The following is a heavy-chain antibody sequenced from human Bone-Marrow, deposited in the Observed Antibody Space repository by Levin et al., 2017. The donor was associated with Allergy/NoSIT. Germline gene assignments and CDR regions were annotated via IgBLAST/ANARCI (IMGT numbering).Heavy chain of an antibody. V-gene: IGHV4-34*01. CDR3: ARGRRKASITIFGVAPGPLSDP. J-gene: IGHJ5*02. D-gene: IGHD3-3*01. CDR2: INHSGST. CDR1: GGSFSGSY. Sequence: SQTLSLPCAVYGGSFSGSYWSWIRQPPGKGLEWIGEINHSGSTNYNPSLKSRVTISVDTSKNQFSLKLSSVTAADTAVYYCARGRRKASITIFGVAPGPLSDPWGQGTLVTVSS.